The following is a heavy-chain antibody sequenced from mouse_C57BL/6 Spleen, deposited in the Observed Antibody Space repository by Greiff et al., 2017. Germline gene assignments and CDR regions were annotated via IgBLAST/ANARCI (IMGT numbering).Heavy chain of an antibody. CDR3: AREPYYYGSSYLCYFDY. V-gene: IGHV5-4*01. CDR2: ISDGGSYT. CDR1: GFTFSSYA. Sequence: EVKLVESGGGLVKPGGSLKLSCAASGFTFSSYAMPRVRQTPGKRLEWVATISDGGSYTYYPDNVKGRFTISKDNAKNNRYLQMSHLKSEDTAMYYCAREPYYYGSSYLCYFDYWGQGTTLTVSA. D-gene: IGHD1-1*01. J-gene: IGHJ2*01.